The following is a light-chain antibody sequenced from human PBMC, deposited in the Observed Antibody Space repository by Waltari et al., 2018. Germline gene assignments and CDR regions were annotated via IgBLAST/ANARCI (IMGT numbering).Light chain of an antibody. Sequence: QSVLTQPPSASGTPGQKVPISCNGSSSNIGSNYVYWYQQLPGTAPKLLIFKNNQQPSGCPDRFSDSKSGTSASLAINGLRSEDEADYYCAAWDDSLSGLVLGGGTKVTVL. CDR1: SSNIGSNY. V-gene: IGLV1-47*01. J-gene: IGLJ3*02. CDR3: AAWDDSLSGLV. CDR2: KNN.